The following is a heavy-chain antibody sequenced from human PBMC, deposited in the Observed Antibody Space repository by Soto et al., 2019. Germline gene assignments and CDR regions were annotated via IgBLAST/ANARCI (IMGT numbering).Heavy chain of an antibody. J-gene: IGHJ1*01. CDR1: NDSIRRYY. CDR3: ASSELATLRDTDYFHH. D-gene: IGHD5-12*01. CDR2: AFHTGGT. Sequence: QVQLQESGPGLVKPSETLSLTCTVSNDSIRRYYWSWIRQPPGRGLEWIGYAFHTGGTNYNPSLKSRVTISVDSSKSQFALKLTTVTAADTAVYFCASSELATLRDTDYFHHWGQGTLVTVSS. V-gene: IGHV4-59*01.